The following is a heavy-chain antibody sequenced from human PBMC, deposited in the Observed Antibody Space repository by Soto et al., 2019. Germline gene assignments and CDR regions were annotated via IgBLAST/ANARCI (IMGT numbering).Heavy chain of an antibody. CDR1: GYSFITYW. Sequence: PGESLKISCXGSGYSFITYWIAWVRQKPGKGLEWMGIIDPADSETKYSPSFQGQVTISADKSINTAYLQWSSLKASDTAKYYCARLGQGGYVQGMDVWGQGTTVTVSS. J-gene: IGHJ6*02. CDR3: ARLGQGGYVQGMDV. D-gene: IGHD5-12*01. V-gene: IGHV5-51*01. CDR2: IDPADSET.